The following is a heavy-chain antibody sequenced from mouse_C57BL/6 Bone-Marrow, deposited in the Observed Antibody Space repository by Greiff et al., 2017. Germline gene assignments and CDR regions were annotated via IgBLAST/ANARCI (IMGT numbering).Heavy chain of an antibody. D-gene: IGHD2-4*01. CDR1: GFTFSSYA. J-gene: IGHJ4*01. Sequence: EVMLVESGGGLVKPGGSLKLSCAASGFTFSSYAMSWVRQTPEKRLEWVATISDGGSYTYYPANVKGRFTISRDNAKNNLYLQMSHLKSEDTAMYYCARGDDYDDGPYYAMDYWGQGTSVTVSS. CDR3: ARGDDYDDGPYYAMDY. CDR2: ISDGGSYT. V-gene: IGHV5-4*03.